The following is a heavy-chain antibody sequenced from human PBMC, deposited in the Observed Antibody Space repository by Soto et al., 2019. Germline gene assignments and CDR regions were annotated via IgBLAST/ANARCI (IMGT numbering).Heavy chain of an antibody. CDR3: ARGPKISMIVVLTTGWLDP. J-gene: IGHJ5*02. D-gene: IGHD3-22*01. CDR1: GGSFSGYY. Sequence: PSETLSLTCAVYGGSFSGYYWSWIRQPPGKGLEWIGEINHSGSTDYNPSLKSRVAISVDTSKNQFSLQLSSVTAADTAVYYCARGPKISMIVVLTTGWLDPWGQGTLVTVSS. V-gene: IGHV4-34*01. CDR2: INHSGST.